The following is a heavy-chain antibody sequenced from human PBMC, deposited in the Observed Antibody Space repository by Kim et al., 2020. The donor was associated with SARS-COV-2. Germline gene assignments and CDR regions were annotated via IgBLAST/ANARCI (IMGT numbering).Heavy chain of an antibody. CDR3: ARDGGHYEIDY. CDR1: GLAFSGSG. Sequence: GGSLRLSCAASGLAFSGSGMHWVRQAPGKGLEWVAMISDHGKNQYYADSVRGRFTISRDNSKTTLYLQMSSLRADDTAVYYCARDGGHYEIDYWGQGTLVTVSS. J-gene: IGHJ4*02. CDR2: ISDHGKNQ. D-gene: IGHD3-3*01. V-gene: IGHV3-33*01.